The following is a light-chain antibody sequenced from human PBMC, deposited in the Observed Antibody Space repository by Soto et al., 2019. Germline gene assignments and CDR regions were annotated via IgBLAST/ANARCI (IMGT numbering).Light chain of an antibody. V-gene: IGKV3-11*01. CDR1: QSVSSY. CDR2: DAS. Sequence: IVLTQSPATLSLSPGERATLSCRASQSVSSYLAWYQHKPGQAPRLLIYDASNRATGIPARFIGSGSGTDFTLTISSLEPEDFALYYCQQRSNWPSFGQGTRLEIK. CDR3: QQRSNWPS. J-gene: IGKJ5*01.